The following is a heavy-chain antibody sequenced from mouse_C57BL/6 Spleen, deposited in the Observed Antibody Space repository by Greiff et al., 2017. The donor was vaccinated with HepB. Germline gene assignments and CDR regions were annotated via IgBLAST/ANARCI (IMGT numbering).Heavy chain of an antibody. CDR2: INPNNGGT. CDR3: ARFPNYYGSSYYYFDY. CDR1: GYTFTDYN. D-gene: IGHD1-1*01. Sequence: EVQLQQSGPELVKPGASVKIPCKASGYTFTDYNMDWVKQSHGKSLEWIGDINPNNGGTIYNQKFKGKATLTVDTSSSTAYMELRSLTSEDTAVYYCARFPNYYGSSYYYFDYWGQGTTLTVSS. J-gene: IGHJ2*01. V-gene: IGHV1-18*01.